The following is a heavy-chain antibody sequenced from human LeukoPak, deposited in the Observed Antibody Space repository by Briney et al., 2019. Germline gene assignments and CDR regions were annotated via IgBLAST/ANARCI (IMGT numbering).Heavy chain of an antibody. D-gene: IGHD3-22*01. CDR3: ARHVVAVGFDY. CDR1: GFTLSSYE. V-gene: IGHV3-48*03. CDR2: ISSSGSTI. Sequence: GGSLRLSCAASGFTLSSYEMNWFRQAPGKGLEWVSYISSSGSTIYYADSVKGRFTISRDNAKNSLYLQMNSLRVEDTAVYYCARHVVAVGFDYWGQGTLVTVSS. J-gene: IGHJ4*02.